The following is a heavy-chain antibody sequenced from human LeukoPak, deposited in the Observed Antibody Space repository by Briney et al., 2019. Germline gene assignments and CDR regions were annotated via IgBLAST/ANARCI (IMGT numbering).Heavy chain of an antibody. Sequence: SETLPLTCTVSGYSISSGYYWAWIRQPPGKGLEWIGTIYHSGSTYYNPSLKSRVTISVDTSKNQFSLRLSSVTAADTAVYYCARVGVKGAITYYYYMDVWGKGTMVTISS. D-gene: IGHD1-26*01. V-gene: IGHV4-38-2*02. CDR2: IYHSGST. CDR3: ARVGVKGAITYYYYMDV. CDR1: GYSISSGYY. J-gene: IGHJ6*03.